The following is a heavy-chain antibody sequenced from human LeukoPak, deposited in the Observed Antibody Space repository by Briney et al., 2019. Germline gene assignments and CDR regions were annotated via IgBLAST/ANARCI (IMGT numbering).Heavy chain of an antibody. CDR3: ARLNWGSSFDY. D-gene: IGHD7-27*01. Sequence: ASVKVSCKASGYTFTGYYMHWVRQAPGQGLEWMGWINPNSGGTNYAQKFQDRVIMTRDTSISTAYLELSRLRSDDTAVYYCARLNWGSSFDYWGQGTLVTVSS. CDR2: INPNSGGT. J-gene: IGHJ4*02. CDR1: GYTFTGYY. V-gene: IGHV1-2*02.